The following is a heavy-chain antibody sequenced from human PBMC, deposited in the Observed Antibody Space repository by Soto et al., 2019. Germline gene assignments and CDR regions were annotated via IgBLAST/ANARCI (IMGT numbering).Heavy chain of an antibody. D-gene: IGHD1-1*01. J-gene: IGHJ6*03. CDR1: GYTFTSYG. V-gene: IGHV1-18*01. CDR2: ISAYNGNT. Sequence: ASVKVSCKASGYTFTSYGISWVRQAPGQGLERMGWISAYNGNTNYAQKLQGRVTMTTDTSTSTANMELRSLRSDDTAVYYCVREFTASGVPHYYYYYYMDVWGKGTTVTVSS. CDR3: VREFTASGVPHYYYYYYMDV.